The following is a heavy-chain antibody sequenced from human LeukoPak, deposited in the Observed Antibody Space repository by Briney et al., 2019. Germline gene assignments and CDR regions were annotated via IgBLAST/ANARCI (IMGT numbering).Heavy chain of an antibody. V-gene: IGHV4-61*02. CDR3: ARARNYYDSSGYYSGNYFDY. D-gene: IGHD3-22*01. CDR2: IYASGST. J-gene: IGHJ4*02. Sequence: PSETLSLTCTISGGSISSGSYYWSWIRQPAGKGLKWIGRIYASGSTNYNPSLKSRVTISVDTSKNQFSLKLSSVTAADTAVYYCARARNYYDSSGYYSGNYFDYWGQGTLVTVSS. CDR1: GGSISSGSYY.